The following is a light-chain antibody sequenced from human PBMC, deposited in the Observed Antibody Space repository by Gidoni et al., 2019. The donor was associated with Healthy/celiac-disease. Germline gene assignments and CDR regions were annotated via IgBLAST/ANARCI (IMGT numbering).Light chain of an antibody. V-gene: IGLV2-14*03. CDR2: DVS. CDR3: SSYTSSSTRV. CDR1: SSDVGGYNY. Sequence: QSALTQPASVSGSPGQSITISCTGTSSDVGGYNYVSWYQHHPGKAHKLMIYDVSNRPSGVSNRFSGSKSGNTASLTISGLQAEDEADYYCSSYTSSSTRVFGGGTKLTVL. J-gene: IGLJ3*02.